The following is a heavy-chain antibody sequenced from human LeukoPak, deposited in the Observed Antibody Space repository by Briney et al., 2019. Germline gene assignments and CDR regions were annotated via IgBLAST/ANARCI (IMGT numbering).Heavy chain of an antibody. J-gene: IGHJ4*02. Sequence: PGGSLRLSCAASGFTFSSYAMSWVRQAPGKGLEWVSGISGSGGSTYYADSGKGRFTISRDNSKNTLYLQMNSLRAEDTAVYYCAKVGSGWYYFDYWGQGTLVTVSS. CDR3: AKVGSGWYYFDY. CDR1: GFTFSSYA. CDR2: ISGSGGST. V-gene: IGHV3-23*01. D-gene: IGHD6-19*01.